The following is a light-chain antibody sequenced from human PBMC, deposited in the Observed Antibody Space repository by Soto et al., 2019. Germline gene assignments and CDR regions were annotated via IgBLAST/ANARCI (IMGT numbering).Light chain of an antibody. CDR1: QSISSY. Sequence: DIQMTQSPSSLSASLGDRVTITCRASQSISSYLNWYQQQPGKAPKLLIYAASSLQSGVPSRFSGSGSETDFTLTISSLQPEDSATYYGQQSFITPLTFCGGTKVEIK. V-gene: IGKV1-39*01. CDR3: QQSFITPLT. CDR2: AAS. J-gene: IGKJ4*01.